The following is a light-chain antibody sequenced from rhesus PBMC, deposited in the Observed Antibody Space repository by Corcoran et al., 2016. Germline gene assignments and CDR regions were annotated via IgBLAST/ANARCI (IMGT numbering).Light chain of an antibody. Sequence: QAALTQPPSVSGSPEQSVNISCTETSSDIGGYNYVSWYQQHPGKAPQLMIYDVSMRPSGVSDRFSGSKSGNTASLTISGLQAEDEADYYCSSYAGSNTFIFGAGTRLTVL. CDR3: SSYAGSNTFI. CDR1: SSDIGGYNY. V-gene: IGLV2-23*01. CDR2: DVS. J-gene: IGLJ1*01.